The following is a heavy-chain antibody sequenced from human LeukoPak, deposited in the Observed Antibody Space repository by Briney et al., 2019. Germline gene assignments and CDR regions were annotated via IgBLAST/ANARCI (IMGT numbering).Heavy chain of an antibody. CDR2: IYPGDSDT. Sequence: PGESLKISCKGSGYRFTSYWIAWVRQMPGKGLEWMGSIYPGDSDTRYSPSFQGQVTISADKSNSTAYLQWSSLKTSDTAMYYCARMGVLLFGDPWGQGTLVTVSS. J-gene: IGHJ5*02. CDR3: ARMGVLLFGDP. CDR1: GYRFTSYW. V-gene: IGHV5-51*01. D-gene: IGHD3-10*01.